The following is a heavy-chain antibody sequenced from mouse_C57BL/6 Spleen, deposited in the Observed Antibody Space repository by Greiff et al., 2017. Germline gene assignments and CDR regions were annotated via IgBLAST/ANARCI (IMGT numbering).Heavy chain of an antibody. CDR3: ARYRIPDWYFDV. CDR1: GFTFSDYY. CDR2: IRNKANGYTT. J-gene: IGHJ1*03. Sequence: EVMLVESGGGLVQPGGSLSLSCAASGFTFSDYYMSWVRQPPGKALEWLGFIRNKANGYTTEYSASVKGRFTISRDNSQSILYLQMNALRAEDSATYYCARYRIPDWYFDVWGTGTTVTVSS. D-gene: IGHD5-1-1*01. V-gene: IGHV7-3*01.